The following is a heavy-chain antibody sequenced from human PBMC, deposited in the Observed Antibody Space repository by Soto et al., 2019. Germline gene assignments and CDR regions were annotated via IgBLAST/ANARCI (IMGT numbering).Heavy chain of an antibody. CDR2: ISGIGGST. J-gene: IGHJ4*02. D-gene: IGHD6-13*01. V-gene: IGHV3-23*01. CDR1: GFTFTDYA. CDR3: ARGSSGYISSWYYFDY. Sequence: EVQLLESGGGLVQPGGSLRLSCAASGFTFTDYALSWVRQAPGKGLEWVETISGIGGSTYLADSVKGRLSISRDNSKNTVSLLMNSLRAEDTAVYFCARGSSGYISSWYYFDYWGRGTLVTVSS.